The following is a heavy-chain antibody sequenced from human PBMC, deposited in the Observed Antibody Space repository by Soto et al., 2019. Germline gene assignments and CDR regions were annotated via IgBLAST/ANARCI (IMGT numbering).Heavy chain of an antibody. D-gene: IGHD2-2*01. CDR2: IYTSGST. CDR1: GTSVSNYY. Sequence: SETLSLTCSVSGTSVSNYYWSWIRQPAGKGLGHIGRIYTSGSTSYNPSLKSRVTMSMDTSRNHFSLNLISVTAADTAVYYCSSILVGAPRHSGFDSWGQGRLVTVSS. J-gene: IGHJ4*02. V-gene: IGHV4-4*07. CDR3: SSILVGAPRHSGFDS.